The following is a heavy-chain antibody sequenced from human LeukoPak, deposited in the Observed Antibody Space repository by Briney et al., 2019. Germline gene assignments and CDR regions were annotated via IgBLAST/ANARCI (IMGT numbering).Heavy chain of an antibody. D-gene: IGHD3-10*02. Sequence: GGSLRLSCAASGLTFSSYSMNWVRQAPGKGLEWVSSISSSSSYIYYADSVKGRFTISRDNAKNSLYLQMNSLRAEDTAVYYCAKDVRGYNRPFDYWGQGTLVTVSS. V-gene: IGHV3-21*04. CDR3: AKDVRGYNRPFDY. CDR2: ISSSSSYI. CDR1: GLTFSSYS. J-gene: IGHJ4*02.